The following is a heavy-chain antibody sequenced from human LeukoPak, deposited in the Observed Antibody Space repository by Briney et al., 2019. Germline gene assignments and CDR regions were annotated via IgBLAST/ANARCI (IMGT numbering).Heavy chain of an antibody. CDR1: GGSFSGYY. V-gene: IGHV4-34*01. CDR2: INHGGSI. J-gene: IGHJ4*02. D-gene: IGHD4-23*01. CDR3: ARLLSGGNTEYFDY. Sequence: SETLSLTCAVYGGSFSGYYWSWIRQTPGKGLEWIGEINHGGSINYNPSLKSRVTLSADTSKNQFSLKLSSVTAADTAVYYCARLLSGGNTEYFDYWGQGTLVTVSS.